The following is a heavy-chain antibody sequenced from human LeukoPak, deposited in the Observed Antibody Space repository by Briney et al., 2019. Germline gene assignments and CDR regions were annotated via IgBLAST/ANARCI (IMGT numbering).Heavy chain of an antibody. Sequence: PSETLSLTCTVSGGSISSYYWSWIRQPPGKGLEWIGYIYYSGSTNYNPSLKSRVTISVDTSRNQFSLKRSSVTAADTAVYYCARGGSYYGSGRFDYWGQGTLVTVSS. V-gene: IGHV4-59*01. CDR2: IYYSGST. CDR3: ARGGSYYGSGRFDY. CDR1: GGSISSYY. D-gene: IGHD1-26*01. J-gene: IGHJ4*02.